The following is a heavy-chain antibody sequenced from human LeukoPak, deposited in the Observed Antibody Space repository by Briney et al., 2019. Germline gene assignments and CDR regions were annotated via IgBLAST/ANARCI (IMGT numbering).Heavy chain of an antibody. V-gene: IGHV3-7*01. CDR3: ARDFLYSSGWFDAFDI. CDR2: TGQYGHDN. Sequence: GGSLRLSCAGSGFTFRNRWATWVRQAPGKGLEWVASTGQYGHDNDYVDSVRGRFTISRDFAKISLFLQMNSLRAEDTAVYYCARDFLYSSGWFDAFDIWGQGTMVTVSS. CDR1: GFTFRNRW. J-gene: IGHJ3*02. D-gene: IGHD6-19*01.